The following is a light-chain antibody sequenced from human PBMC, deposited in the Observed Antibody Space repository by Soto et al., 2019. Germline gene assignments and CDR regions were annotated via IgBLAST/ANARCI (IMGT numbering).Light chain of an antibody. Sequence: EIVLTQSPGTLSLSPGERATLSCRASQSVSSNYLAWYQQKPGQAPRPLIYGASSRATGIPDRFSGSGSGIDFTLTIGRLGPEDSAVYYCRQYGSALFGRGTEV. CDR3: RQYGSAL. V-gene: IGKV3-20*01. CDR1: QSVSSNY. CDR2: GAS. J-gene: IGKJ1*01.